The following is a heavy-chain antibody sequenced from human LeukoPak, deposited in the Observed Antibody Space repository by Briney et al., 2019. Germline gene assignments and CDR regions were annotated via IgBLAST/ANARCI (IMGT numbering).Heavy chain of an antibody. D-gene: IGHD2-15*01. CDR2: IYPGDSDT. V-gene: IGHV5-51*01. J-gene: IGHJ4*02. CDR3: ARPLLFTSDFYYFDY. Sequence: PGESLKISCKGSGYSFSNYWIDWGRQMPGKGLEWMGLIYPGDSDTRYSPSFQGQVTISADKSISTAYLQLGSLKASDTALYYCARPLLFTSDFYYFDYWGQGTLVTVSS. CDR1: GYSFSNYW.